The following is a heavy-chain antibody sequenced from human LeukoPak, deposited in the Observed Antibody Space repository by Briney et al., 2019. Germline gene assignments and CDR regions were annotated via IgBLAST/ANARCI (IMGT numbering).Heavy chain of an antibody. V-gene: IGHV4-59*08. J-gene: IGHJ3*02. CDR1: DGSISSHY. CDR2: FAYSGTT. D-gene: IGHD6-19*01. Sequence: SETLSLSCTVSDGSISSHYWSWIRQPPGKGLEWIGHFAYSGTTSYNASLKSRVTISVDTSKNQFSLTLTSVTAAGTAVYYCARPHSSGWYGVYDIWGQGTMVTVSS. CDR3: ARPHSSGWYGVYDI.